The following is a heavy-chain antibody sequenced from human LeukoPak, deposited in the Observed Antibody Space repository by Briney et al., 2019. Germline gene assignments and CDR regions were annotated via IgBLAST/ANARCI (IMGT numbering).Heavy chain of an antibody. CDR1: GGSISSGGYF. Sequence: SRTLSLTCTVSGGSISSGGYFWSWIRQPPGRGLEWIAYVYNSGRTYHSPSLKSRVSISVDTSKIQFSLKVYSVTAADTAVYYCARGVYYESSDAFDLWGQGTPVTFSS. D-gene: IGHD3-22*01. V-gene: IGHV4-30-4*01. CDR2: VYNSGRT. CDR3: ARGVYYESSDAFDL. J-gene: IGHJ3*01.